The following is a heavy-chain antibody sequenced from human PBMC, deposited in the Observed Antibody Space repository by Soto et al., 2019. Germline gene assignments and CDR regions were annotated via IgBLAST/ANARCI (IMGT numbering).Heavy chain of an antibody. J-gene: IGHJ6*02. D-gene: IGHD2-2*01. CDR1: GFTFSSYA. CDR2: ITGSGGYT. CDR3: AMVYQLTPLYYGMDV. V-gene: IGHV3-23*01. Sequence: PGGSLRLSCAASGFTFSSYAMSWVRQAPGKGLEWVSDITGSGGYTFYAGSVTGRFTISRDNSKNTLYLQMNSLRAEDTAVYYCAMVYQLTPLYYGMDVWGQGTTVTVSS.